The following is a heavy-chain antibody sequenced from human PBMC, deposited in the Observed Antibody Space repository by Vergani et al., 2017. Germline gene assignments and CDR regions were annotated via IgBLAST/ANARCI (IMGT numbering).Heavy chain of an antibody. CDR2: MNPKSGNS. D-gene: IGHD1-26*01. CDR3: AHSWNFGRRDWFDY. CDR1: GYTFIEYD. J-gene: IGHJ5*01. Sequence: QVQLVQSGAEVKKPGASVKVSCWASGYTFIEYDIDWVRQAAGQGLEWMGWMNPKSGNSGFAQKFQGRVTMTRDTSISTAYMELNSLTSDDTAIYYCAHSWNFGRRDWFDYWGQGTLVTVSS. V-gene: IGHV1-8*01.